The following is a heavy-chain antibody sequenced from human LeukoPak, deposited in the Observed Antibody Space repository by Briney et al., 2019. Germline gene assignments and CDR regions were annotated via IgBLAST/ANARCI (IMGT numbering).Heavy chain of an antibody. CDR2: ISHSGST. CDR1: GGSFSGYC. Sequence: SETLSLTCAVCGGSFSGYCWNWIRQPPGKGLEWIGEISHSGSTNYNPSLKSRVTISIDTSKNQFSLKLSSVTAADTAVYYCARDWSYYGMDVWGKETTVTVSS. D-gene: IGHD3/OR15-3a*01. V-gene: IGHV4-34*01. J-gene: IGHJ6*04. CDR3: ARDWSYYGMDV.